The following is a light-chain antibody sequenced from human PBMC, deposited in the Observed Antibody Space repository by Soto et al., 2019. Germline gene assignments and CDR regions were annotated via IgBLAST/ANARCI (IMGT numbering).Light chain of an antibody. Sequence: EIVMTQSPGNLSVSPGERATLSCRASQSVGSSLFAWYQQKPGPPPRLLIYCASSSASGIPDRFSGSGSGTHFSLTISRLESEDFAVYYCQQYGSSALTFGGGTKVEIK. V-gene: IGKV3-20*01. CDR2: CAS. CDR1: QSVGSSL. J-gene: IGKJ4*02. CDR3: QQYGSSALT.